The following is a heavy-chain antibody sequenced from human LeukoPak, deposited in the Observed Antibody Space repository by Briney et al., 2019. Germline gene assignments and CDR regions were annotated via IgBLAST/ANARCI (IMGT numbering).Heavy chain of an antibody. Sequence: SETLSLTCTVSGGSISSYYWSWIRQPPGKGLEWIGEIYHSGSTNYNPSLKSRVTISVDTSKNQFSLKLSSVTAADTAVYYCASELNVGRDGYNFHYYYGMDVWGQGTTVTVSS. V-gene: IGHV4-59*12. D-gene: IGHD5-24*01. CDR3: ASELNVGRDGYNFHYYYGMDV. J-gene: IGHJ6*02. CDR1: GGSISSYY. CDR2: IYHSGST.